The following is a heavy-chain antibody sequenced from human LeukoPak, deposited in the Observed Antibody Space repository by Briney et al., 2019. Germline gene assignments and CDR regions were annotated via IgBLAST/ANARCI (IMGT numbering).Heavy chain of an antibody. D-gene: IGHD4-11*01. CDR2: IYHSGST. J-gene: IGHJ4*02. CDR3: ARKRTVSDY. Sequence: SETLSLTCAVSGGSISSGGYSWSWIRQPPGKGLEWIGYIYHSGSTYYNPSLKSRVTISVDRSKNQFSLKLSSVTAADTAVYYCARKRTVSDYWGQGTLVTVSS. CDR1: GGSISSGGYS. V-gene: IGHV4-30-2*01.